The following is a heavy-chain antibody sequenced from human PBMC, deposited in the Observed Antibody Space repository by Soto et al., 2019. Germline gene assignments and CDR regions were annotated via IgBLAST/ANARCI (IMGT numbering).Heavy chain of an antibody. CDR1: GFPFSVYY. Sequence: GGSLRLSCAASGFPFSVYYMSWIRQAPGRGLEWVARIKSESDGGTTDYADLVRGRFTISRDDSKNTVDLQMNSLTVEDTGLYYCETGLLRDPQGIAGYFDFWGQGTQVTAPQ. CDR3: ETGLLRDPQGIAGYFDF. J-gene: IGHJ4*02. D-gene: IGHD6-13*01. CDR2: IKSESDGGTT. V-gene: IGHV3-15*01.